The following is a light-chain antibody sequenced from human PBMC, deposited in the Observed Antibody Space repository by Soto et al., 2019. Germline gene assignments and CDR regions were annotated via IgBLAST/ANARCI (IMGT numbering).Light chain of an antibody. V-gene: IGLV2-14*01. CDR2: DVS. J-gene: IGLJ1*01. CDR3: SSYTSSTTRV. CDR1: SSDVGDYNY. Sequence: QSALTQPASVSGSPGQSITISCTGTSSDVGDYNYVFWYQQHPGKAPKLLIYDVSNRPSGVSNRFSGSKSDSTASLTISGLQAEDEADYYFSSYTSSTTRVFGTGTKVTVL.